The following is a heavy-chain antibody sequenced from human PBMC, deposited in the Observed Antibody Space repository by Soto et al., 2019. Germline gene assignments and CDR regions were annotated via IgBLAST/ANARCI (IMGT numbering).Heavy chain of an antibody. J-gene: IGHJ5*02. CDR2: IYYSGST. CDR1: GGSISSYY. CDR3: ARHSGPLGSYSHNWFDP. D-gene: IGHD2-21*01. V-gene: IGHV4-59*08. Sequence: QVQLQESGPGLVKPSETLSLTCTVSGGSISSYYWSWIRQPPGKGLEWIGYIYYSGSTNYNPSLKSRVTISVDTSKNQFSLKLSSVTAADTAVYYCARHSGPLGSYSHNWFDPWGQGTLVTVSS.